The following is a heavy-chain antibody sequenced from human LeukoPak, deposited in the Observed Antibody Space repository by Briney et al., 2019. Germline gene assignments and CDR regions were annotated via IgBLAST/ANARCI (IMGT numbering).Heavy chain of an antibody. J-gene: IGHJ6*03. D-gene: IGHD1-7*01. CDR2: INPNSGGT. CDR1: GYTFTGYY. V-gene: IGHV1-2*02. CDR3: ARDWNYAKGVRYYYYMDV. Sequence: ASVKVSCNASGYTFTGYYMHWVRQAPGQGLEWMGWINPNSGGTNYAQKFQGRVTMTRDTSISTAYMELSRLRSDDTAVYYCARDWNYAKGVRYYYYMDVWGKGTTVTVSS.